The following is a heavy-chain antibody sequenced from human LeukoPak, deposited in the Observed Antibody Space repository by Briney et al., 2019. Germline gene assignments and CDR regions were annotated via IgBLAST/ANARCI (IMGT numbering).Heavy chain of an antibody. D-gene: IGHD1-26*01. Sequence: SVKVSCKASGYTFTGYYMHWVRQAPGQGLEWMGRIIPILGIANYAQKFQGRVTITADKSTSTAYMELSSLRSDDTAVYYCASGDSGSYDDYFDYWGQGTLVTVSS. CDR1: GYTFTGYY. CDR3: ASGDSGSYDDYFDY. V-gene: IGHV1-69*02. J-gene: IGHJ4*02. CDR2: IIPILGIA.